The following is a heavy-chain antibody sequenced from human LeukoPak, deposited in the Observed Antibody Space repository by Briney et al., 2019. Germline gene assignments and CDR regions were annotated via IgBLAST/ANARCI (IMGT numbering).Heavy chain of an antibody. CDR3: ARWDYGDYDLVDY. D-gene: IGHD4-17*01. V-gene: IGHV4-59*01. CDR2: IYYSGST. J-gene: IGHJ4*02. Sequence: PSETLSLTCTVSGGSISSYYWSWIRQPPGKGLEWIGYIYYSGSTNYNPSLKSRVTISVDTSKNQFSLKLSSVTAADTAVYYCARWDYGDYDLVDYWGQGTLVTVSS. CDR1: GGSISSYY.